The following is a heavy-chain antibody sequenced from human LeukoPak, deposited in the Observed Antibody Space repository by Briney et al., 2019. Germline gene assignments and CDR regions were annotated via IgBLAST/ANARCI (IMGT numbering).Heavy chain of an antibody. CDR1: GGSISSSSYY. Sequence: NPSETLSLTCTVSGGSISSSSYYWGWIRQPPGKGLEWIGSIYYSGSTYYNPSLKSRVTISVDTSKNQFSLKLSPVTAADTAVYYCARTLYCSSTSCSDYWGQGTLVTVSS. CDR2: IYYSGST. CDR3: ARTLYCSSTSCSDY. V-gene: IGHV4-39*01. J-gene: IGHJ4*02. D-gene: IGHD2-2*01.